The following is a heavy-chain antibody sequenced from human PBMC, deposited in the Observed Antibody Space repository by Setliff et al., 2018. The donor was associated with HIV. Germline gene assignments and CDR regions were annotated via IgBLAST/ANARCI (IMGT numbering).Heavy chain of an antibody. CDR2: IYQTGST. D-gene: IGHD3-22*01. CDR1: GGSISTHY. CDR3: ASRVYYYDSNNFLREEGFDP. V-gene: IGHV4-4*08. J-gene: IGHJ5*02. Sequence: SETLSLTCTVSGGSISTHYWSWIRQPPGKGLEWIGSIYQTGSTNYNPSLKSRVAISIDTSKNQFSLNLTSVTAADTAVYYCASRVYYYDSNNFLREEGFDPWGQGTLVTVSS.